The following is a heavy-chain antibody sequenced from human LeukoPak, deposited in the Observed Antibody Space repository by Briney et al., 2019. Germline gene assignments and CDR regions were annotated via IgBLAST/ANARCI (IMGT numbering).Heavy chain of an antibody. CDR2: ISYDGRNK. Sequence: GRSLRLSCTASGFTFSNCGMHWVRQAPGKGLEWVAVISYDGRNKHYPDSVKGRFTISRDISTDTLWLQMDSLRTEDRAVYYCAKGPLRGTAAAIDYWGQGTLVTVSS. V-gene: IGHV3-30*18. J-gene: IGHJ4*02. CDR1: GFTFSNCG. CDR3: AKGPLRGTAAAIDY. D-gene: IGHD2-2*01.